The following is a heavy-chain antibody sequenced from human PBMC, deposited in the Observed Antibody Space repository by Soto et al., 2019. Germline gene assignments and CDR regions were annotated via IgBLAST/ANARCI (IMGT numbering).Heavy chain of an antibody. CDR2: ILYDGSNK. CDR1: GFTFSNYG. CDR3: AGGTYYFDY. Sequence: QVQLVESGGDVVQPGRSLRLSCAASGFTFSNYGMHWARQAPGKGLEWVAAILYDGSNKYYADSVKGRFTISRDNSKNPVYLQMNSLRAEDTAVYYCAGGTYYFDYCGLGTLVTVSS. D-gene: IGHD1-26*01. V-gene: IGHV3-33*01. J-gene: IGHJ4*02.